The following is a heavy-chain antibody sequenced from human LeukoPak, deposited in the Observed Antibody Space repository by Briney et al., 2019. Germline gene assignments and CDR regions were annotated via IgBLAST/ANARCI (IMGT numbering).Heavy chain of an antibody. J-gene: IGHJ4*02. CDR2: IYYSGST. V-gene: IGHV4-59*12. CDR3: ARGTLYRGWSYYLDF. CDR1: GGSISSYY. Sequence: ASETLSLTCAVSGGSISSYYWSWIRQPPGKGLEWIGYIYYSGSTNYNPSLKSRVTISVDMSKNHFSLRLRSVTAADTAMYYCARGTLYRGWSYYLDFWGQGSQVTVSS. D-gene: IGHD6-19*01.